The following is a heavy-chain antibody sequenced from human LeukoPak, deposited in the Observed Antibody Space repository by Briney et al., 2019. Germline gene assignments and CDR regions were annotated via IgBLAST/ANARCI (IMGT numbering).Heavy chain of an antibody. CDR2: ISSSGSTK. Sequence: GGSLRLSCAASGFTFSRYTMNWVRQAPGKGLEWVSYISSSGSTKYYADSVKGRFTISRDNAKNSLYLQMNSLRVEDTGVYYCARDIYYDSSGYYGSVYWGQGTLVTVSS. CDR1: GFTFSRYT. D-gene: IGHD3-22*01. V-gene: IGHV3-48*04. CDR3: ARDIYYDSSGYYGSVY. J-gene: IGHJ4*02.